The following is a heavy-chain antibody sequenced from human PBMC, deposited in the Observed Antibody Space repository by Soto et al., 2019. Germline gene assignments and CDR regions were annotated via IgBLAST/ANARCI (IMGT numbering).Heavy chain of an antibody. D-gene: IGHD2-15*01. CDR2: IYWDDVQ. CDR1: GFSPSSSGVG. CDR3: AHSPCSGGTCYLFDY. V-gene: IGHV2-5*02. Sequence: QMTLKESGPTLVKPTQTLTLTCTISGFSPSSSGVGVGWIRQPPGKSLEWLALIYWDDVQRYSPSLETRLTITKDNFRSLVVLTMTNMDPVDTATYYCAHSPCSGGTCYLFDYWGQGTLVTVSS. J-gene: IGHJ4*02.